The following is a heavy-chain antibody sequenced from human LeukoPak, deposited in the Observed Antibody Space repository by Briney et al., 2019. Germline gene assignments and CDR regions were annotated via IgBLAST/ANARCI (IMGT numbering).Heavy chain of an antibody. D-gene: IGHD6-13*01. CDR1: GGSISSSSYY. Sequence: SETLSLTCTVSGGSISSSSYYWGWIRQPPGKGLEWIGSIYYSGSTDYNPSLKSRVTISVDTSKNQFSLKLSSVTAADTAVYFCARGRVSSSSWSSTYYYYFYMDVWGKGTTVTVSS. CDR3: ARGRVSSSSWSSTYYYYFYMDV. J-gene: IGHJ6*03. V-gene: IGHV4-39*07. CDR2: IYYSGST.